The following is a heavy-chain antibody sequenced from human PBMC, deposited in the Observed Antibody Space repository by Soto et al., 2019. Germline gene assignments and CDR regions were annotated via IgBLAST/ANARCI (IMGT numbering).Heavy chain of an antibody. CDR1: GGTFSSYT. D-gene: IGHD6-13*01. CDR3: ARGSGVIGAAADY. V-gene: IGHV1-69*02. Sequence: QVQLVQSGAEVKKPGSSVKVSCKASGGTFSSYTISWVRQAPGQGLEWMGRIIPILGIANYAQKFQGRVTITGDKSTSTGYMELSSLRSEDTAVYYCARGSGVIGAAADYWGQGTLVTVSS. J-gene: IGHJ4*02. CDR2: IIPILGIA.